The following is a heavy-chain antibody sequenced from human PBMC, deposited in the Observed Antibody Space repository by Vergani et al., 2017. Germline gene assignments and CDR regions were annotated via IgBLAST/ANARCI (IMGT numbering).Heavy chain of an antibody. CDR2: ISSSDSRT. V-gene: IGHV3-23*01. J-gene: IGHJ4*02. CDR3: AKVLSVVEAADDF. D-gene: IGHD6-13*01. CDR1: GFNFRSYH. Sequence: EVQLLESGGGLVLPGGSLRLSCAASGFNFRSYHMSWVRQAPGKGLEWVSSISSSDSRTYYADSVRGRVTISRDNSKNTVYLQMDDLRAEDTAVYYCAKVLSVVEAADDFRGQGTLVTVSS.